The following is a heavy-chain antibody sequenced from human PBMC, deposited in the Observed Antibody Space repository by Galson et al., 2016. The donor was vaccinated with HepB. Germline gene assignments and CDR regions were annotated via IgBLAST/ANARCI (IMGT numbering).Heavy chain of an antibody. Sequence: SLRLSCAASGFTFRSYGMHWVRQAPGKGLEWVAVIWYDGSNKYYTDSVKGRFTISRDNSKNTLYLQMNSLRAEDTAVYYCAKDGRFGERDYYYYGMDVWGQGTTVTVSS. V-gene: IGHV3-33*06. CDR1: GFTFRSYG. D-gene: IGHD3-10*01. J-gene: IGHJ6*02. CDR2: IWYDGSNK. CDR3: AKDGRFGERDYYYYGMDV.